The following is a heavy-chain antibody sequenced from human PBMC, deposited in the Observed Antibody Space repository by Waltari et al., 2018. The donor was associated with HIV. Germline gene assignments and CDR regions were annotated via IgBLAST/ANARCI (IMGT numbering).Heavy chain of an antibody. Sequence: QVQLQQWGAGLLKSSETLSLSCAVYDGSLSGYYCAWVCQSPGKGLEWIGEVSHSGSNNYNPSLKTRVTISVDQSKNQLSLKMRLVTAADTGVYFCARYSVILTKDWVDPWGQGSSVSVSS. J-gene: IGHJ5*02. CDR3: ARYSVILTKDWVDP. CDR1: DGSLSGYY. D-gene: IGHD1-26*01. V-gene: IGHV4-34*02. CDR2: VSHSGSN.